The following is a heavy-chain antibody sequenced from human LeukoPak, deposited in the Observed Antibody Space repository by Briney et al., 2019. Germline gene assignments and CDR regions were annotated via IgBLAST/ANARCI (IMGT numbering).Heavy chain of an antibody. D-gene: IGHD3-3*01. V-gene: IGHV4-59*01. CDR3: ARVNDFWSDSLDY. Sequence: SETLSLTCTVSGGSISSYYWSWIRQPPGKGLEWIGYIYYSGSTNYNPSLKSRVTISVDTSKNQFSLKLSSVTAADTAVYYCARVNDFWSDSLDYWGQGTLVTVSS. CDR2: IYYSGST. CDR1: GGSISSYY. J-gene: IGHJ4*02.